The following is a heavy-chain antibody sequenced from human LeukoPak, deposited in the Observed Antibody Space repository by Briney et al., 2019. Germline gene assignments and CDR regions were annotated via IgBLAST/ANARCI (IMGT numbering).Heavy chain of an antibody. D-gene: IGHD5-18*01. CDR2: FDPEDGET. V-gene: IGHV1-24*01. CDR3: ATVGYSYGPEHNYYFDY. Sequence: ASVKVSCKVSGYTLTELSMHWVRQAPGKGLEWMGGFDPEDGETIYAQKFQGRVTMTEDTSTDTAYMELSGLRSEDTAVYYCATVGYSYGPEHNYYFDYWGQGTLVTVSS. J-gene: IGHJ4*02. CDR1: GYTLTELS.